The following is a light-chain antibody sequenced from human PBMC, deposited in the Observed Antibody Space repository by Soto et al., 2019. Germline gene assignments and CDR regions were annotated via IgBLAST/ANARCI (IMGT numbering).Light chain of an antibody. Sequence: QSALTQPPSASGSPGQSVAISCTGTSNDVGGYNYVSWYQQHPGKAPKLIIYEVSKRPSDIPDRFSGSKSGNTASLAVSGLQAEDEADYYCSSYAATNNYVFGTGTKVTV. CDR1: SNDVGGYNY. J-gene: IGLJ1*01. V-gene: IGLV2-8*01. CDR3: SSYAATNNYV. CDR2: EVS.